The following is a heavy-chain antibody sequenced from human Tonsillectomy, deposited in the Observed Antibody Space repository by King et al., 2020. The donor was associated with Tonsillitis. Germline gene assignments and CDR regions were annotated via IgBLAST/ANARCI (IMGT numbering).Heavy chain of an antibody. J-gene: IGHJ4*02. D-gene: IGHD6-19*01. Sequence: VQLVESGGGLVQPGGSLRLSCAASGFTVSRNYMSWVRQAPGKGLEWVSVIYSDGSTYYADSVKGRFTISRHNSKNTVFLQMNSLRVEDTAVYYCAMDSGWFWGFDYWGQGTLVTVSS. CDR1: GFTVSRNY. CDR3: AMDSGWFWGFDY. V-gene: IGHV3-53*04. CDR2: IYSDGST.